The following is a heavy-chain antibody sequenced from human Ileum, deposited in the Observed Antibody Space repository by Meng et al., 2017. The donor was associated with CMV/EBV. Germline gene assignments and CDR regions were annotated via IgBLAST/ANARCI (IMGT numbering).Heavy chain of an antibody. J-gene: IGHJ4*01. V-gene: IGHV3-11*04. CDR2: INSSGDSR. CDR1: GFTFSDYY. D-gene: IGHD3-3*01. CDR3: ARLIFGMGDY. Sequence: WGSLRLSCAVSGFTFSDYYMSWIRQAPGKGLEWVSYINSSGDSRHYADSVKGRFTISRDNAKHSLYLQMNSLRAEDTAVYYCARLIFGMGDYWGQGTLVTVSS.